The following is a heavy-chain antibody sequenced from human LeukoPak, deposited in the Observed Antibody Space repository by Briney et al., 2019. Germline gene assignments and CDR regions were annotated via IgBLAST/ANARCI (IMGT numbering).Heavy chain of an antibody. CDR3: AKLRHGYSYGYGYFQH. D-gene: IGHD5-18*01. J-gene: IGHJ1*01. CDR1: GFTFSSYA. Sequence: AGGSLRLSCAASGFTFSSYAMSWVRQAPGKGREWVSAISGSGGSTYYADSVKGRFTISRDNSKNTLYLQMNSLRAEDTAVYYCAKLRHGYSYGYGYFQHWGQGTLVTVSS. V-gene: IGHV3-23*01. CDR2: ISGSGGST.